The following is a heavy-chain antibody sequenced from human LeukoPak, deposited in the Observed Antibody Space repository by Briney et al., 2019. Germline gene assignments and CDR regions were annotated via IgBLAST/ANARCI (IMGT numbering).Heavy chain of an antibody. CDR3: AKASRGEGVPAAILGLF. D-gene: IGHD2-2*01. CDR2: ISGSGGST. J-gene: IGHJ4*02. Sequence: GGSLRLSCAASGFTFSSYAMSWVRQAPGKGLEWVSAISGSGGSTYYADSVKGRFTISRDNSKNTLYLQMNSLRAEDTAVYYCAKASRGEGVPAAILGLFWGQGTLVTVSS. CDR1: GFTFSSYA. V-gene: IGHV3-23*01.